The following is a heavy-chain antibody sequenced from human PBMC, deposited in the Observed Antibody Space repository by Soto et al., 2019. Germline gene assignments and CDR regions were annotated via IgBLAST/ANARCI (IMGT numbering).Heavy chain of an antibody. CDR2: INPNSGGT. V-gene: IGHV1-2*04. CDR3: ARESVVVVAATRSPDFDY. J-gene: IGHJ4*02. D-gene: IGHD2-15*01. CDR1: GGTFSSYA. Sequence: ASVKVSCKASGGTFSSYAISWVRQAPGQGLEWMGWINPNSGGTNYAQKFQGWVTMTRDTSISTAYMELSRLRSDDTAVYYCARESVVVVAATRSPDFDYWGQGTLVTVSS.